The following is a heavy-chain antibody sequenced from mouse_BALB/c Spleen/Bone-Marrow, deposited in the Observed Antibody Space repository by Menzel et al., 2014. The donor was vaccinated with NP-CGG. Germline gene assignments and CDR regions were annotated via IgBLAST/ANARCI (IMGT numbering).Heavy chain of an antibody. CDR2: INPSSGGT. J-gene: IGHJ3*01. Sequence: VKLMESGAELVKPGASVKLSCKASGYTFTSYFLYWVKQRPGQGLERIGEINPSSGGTNFNEKFKSNPTLTIDKSSSAVYMQLSSLTSEDSAVYYCTRSGPGFAYWGQGTLVTVSA. CDR1: GYTFTSYF. CDR3: TRSGPGFAY. V-gene: IGHV1S81*02.